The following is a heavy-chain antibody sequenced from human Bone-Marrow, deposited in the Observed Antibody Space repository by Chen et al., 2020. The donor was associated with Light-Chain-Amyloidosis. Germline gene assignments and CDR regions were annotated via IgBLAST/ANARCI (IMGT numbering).Heavy chain of an antibody. CDR2: IYTSGNT. J-gene: IGHJ4*02. D-gene: IGHD5-18*01. Sequence: GGSLRLSCAASGFTVNSNYMNWVRQAPGQGLEWVSVIYTSGNTNYADSVKGRFTISRDNSKNTVYLQMNSLRVEDTAVYYCVKEGRRGYGHLMDYWGQGTQVTVSS. CDR1: GFTVNSNY. V-gene: IGHV3-53*01. CDR3: VKEGRRGYGHLMDY.